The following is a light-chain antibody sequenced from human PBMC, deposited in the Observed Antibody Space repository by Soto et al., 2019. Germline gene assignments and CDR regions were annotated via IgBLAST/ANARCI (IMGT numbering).Light chain of an antibody. Sequence: QSVLTQPPSVSGAPGQRVTISCTGSNSNIGANYDVHWYQQLPGTAPKLPIYGNNIRPSGVPDRFSGSKSDTSASLAITGLQPEDEADYYCQSYDTSLSGVVFGGGTKLTVL. CDR2: GNN. V-gene: IGLV1-40*01. J-gene: IGLJ2*01. CDR1: NSNIGANYD. CDR3: QSYDTSLSGVV.